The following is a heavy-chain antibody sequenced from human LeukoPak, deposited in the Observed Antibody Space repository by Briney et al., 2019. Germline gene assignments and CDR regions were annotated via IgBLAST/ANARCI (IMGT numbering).Heavy chain of an antibody. CDR2: INPSGGST. J-gene: IGHJ4*02. CDR1: GYTFTSYY. V-gene: IGHV1-46*01. CDR3: ARILWAVGYSYGYEDY. D-gene: IGHD5-18*01. Sequence: ASVKVSCKASGYTFTSYYMHWVRQAPGQELEWMGIINPSGGSTSYAQKFQGRVTMTRDTSTSTVYMELSSLRSEDTAVYYCARILWAVGYSYGYEDYWGQGTLVTVSS.